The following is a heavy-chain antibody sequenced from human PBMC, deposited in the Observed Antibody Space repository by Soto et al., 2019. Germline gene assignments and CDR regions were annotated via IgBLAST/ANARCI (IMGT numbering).Heavy chain of an antibody. CDR2: IIPLFGTA. V-gene: IGHV1-69*06. CDR1: GGTFSRYA. J-gene: IGHJ6*02. CDR3: ARSDWNYEKGSYYYGMDV. Sequence: QVQLVQSGAEVKKPGSSVRVSCKASGGTFSRYAISWVRQAPGQGLEWMGGIIPLFGTANYAQKFQGRVTITADKSTSTAYMELSSLRSEDTAVYYCARSDWNYEKGSYYYGMDVWGQGTTVTVSS. D-gene: IGHD1-7*01.